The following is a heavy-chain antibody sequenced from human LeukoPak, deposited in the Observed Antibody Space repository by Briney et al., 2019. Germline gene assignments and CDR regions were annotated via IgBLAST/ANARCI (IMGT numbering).Heavy chain of an antibody. CDR3: ANAAGYSSSWYQSYYYYYGMDV. Sequence: ASVKVSCKASGYTFTSYDINWVRQAPGQGLEWMGWINPNSGGTNYAQKFQGRVTMTRNTSISTAYMELSSLRSEDTAVYYCANAAGYSSSWYQSYYYYYGMDVWGQGTTVTVSS. D-gene: IGHD6-13*01. J-gene: IGHJ6*02. V-gene: IGHV1-8*01. CDR2: INPNSGGT. CDR1: GYTFTSYD.